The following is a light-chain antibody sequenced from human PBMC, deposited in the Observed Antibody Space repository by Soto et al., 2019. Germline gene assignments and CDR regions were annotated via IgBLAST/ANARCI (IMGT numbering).Light chain of an antibody. Sequence: DIQMTQSPSSVSASVGDRVTITCRASQPISSWLAWYQQKPGEAPKLLIFAASTLQSGVPSRFSGRGAGTRFTLTISSLQPEDCEIYYCQLATSFPTFGRGTRVDLK. V-gene: IGKV1-12*01. CDR3: QLATSFPT. J-gene: IGKJ1*01. CDR2: AAS. CDR1: QPISSW.